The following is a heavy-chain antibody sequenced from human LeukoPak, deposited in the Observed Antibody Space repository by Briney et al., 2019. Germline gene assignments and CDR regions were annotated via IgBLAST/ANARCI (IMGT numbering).Heavy chain of an antibody. J-gene: IGHJ3*02. CDR2: MSPNSDNR. CDR3: AAIMVVTAGVAFNI. Sequence: GASVKVSCKASGYTFTSYDINWVRQATGQGLEWMGWMSPNSDNRGYEQKFQGRVTMTMDTSISTAYMELSSLRSEDTPVYYCAAIMVVTAGVAFNIWGQGTMVTVSS. D-gene: IGHD2-21*02. V-gene: IGHV1-8*01. CDR1: GYTFTSYD.